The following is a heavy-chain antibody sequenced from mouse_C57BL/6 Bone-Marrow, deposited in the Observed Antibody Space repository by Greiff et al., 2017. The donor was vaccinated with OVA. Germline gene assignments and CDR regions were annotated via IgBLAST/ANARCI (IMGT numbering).Heavy chain of an antibody. CDR1: GYTFTDYY. J-gene: IGHJ2*01. Sequence: VQLKESGPVLVKPGASVKMSCKASGYTFTDYYMNWVKQSHGKSLEWIGVINPYNGGTSYNQKFTGKATLTVDKSSSTAYMELNSLTSEDSAVYYCARDYYGSRYFDYWGQGTTLTVSS. V-gene: IGHV1-19*01. CDR2: INPYNGGT. D-gene: IGHD1-1*01. CDR3: ARDYYGSRYFDY.